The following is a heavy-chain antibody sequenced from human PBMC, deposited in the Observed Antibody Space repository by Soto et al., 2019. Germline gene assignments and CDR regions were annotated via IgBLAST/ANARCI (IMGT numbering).Heavy chain of an antibody. CDR2: IYTSGRT. Sequence: PSWKLSLSCTVSGGSIGRYYWSWLRQPAGEGLEWIGRIYTSGRTNYNPSLKSRVTKSVDTSKNQFSLRLSSVTAADTAVYFCARGQPHYYYDSSRHGMDVWGQGTTVTVS. CDR3: ARGQPHYYYDSSRHGMDV. D-gene: IGHD3-22*01. CDR1: GGSIGRYY. V-gene: IGHV4-4*07. J-gene: IGHJ6*02.